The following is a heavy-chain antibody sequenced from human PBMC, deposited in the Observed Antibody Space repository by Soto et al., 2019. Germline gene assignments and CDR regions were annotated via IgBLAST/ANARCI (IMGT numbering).Heavy chain of an antibody. V-gene: IGHV3-74*01. D-gene: IGHD1-26*01. Sequence: TSETLSLTCSVSGASIRSYYWHWVRQAPGKGLVWVASINTDGSATSHADSVKGRFTISRDNAKSTLYLQMTSLREEDSAIYYCARQTGLGATNYWGRGTLVTVSS. CDR1: GASIRSYY. CDR2: INTDGSAT. J-gene: IGHJ4*02. CDR3: ARQTGLGATNY.